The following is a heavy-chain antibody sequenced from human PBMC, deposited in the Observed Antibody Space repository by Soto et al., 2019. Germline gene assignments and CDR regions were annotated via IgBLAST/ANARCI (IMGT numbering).Heavy chain of an antibody. CDR1: GFTFSSYG. CDR2: ISYDGSNQ. Sequence: QVQLVESGGGVVQPGRSLRLSCAASGFTFSSYGMHWVRQAPGKGLEWVAVISYDGSNQYYADSVKGRFTISRDNSKNTMYLQMNSLRAEDTAVYYCAKDRITVVRGGVGYWGQGTLVTVSS. V-gene: IGHV3-30*18. D-gene: IGHD3-10*01. CDR3: AKDRITVVRGGVGY. J-gene: IGHJ4*02.